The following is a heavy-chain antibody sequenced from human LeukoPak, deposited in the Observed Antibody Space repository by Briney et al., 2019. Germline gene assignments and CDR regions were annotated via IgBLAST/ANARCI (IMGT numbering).Heavy chain of an antibody. Sequence: GGSLRLSCAASGFIFSDYGMHWVRQAPGKGLEWVAIIFYDGNNKYYADSVKGRFTIFRDNSKNTLYPQMNTLRAEDTAIYYCAKDGGTVGATTHWYSGLWGRGTLVTVSS. CDR1: GFIFSDYG. J-gene: IGHJ2*01. V-gene: IGHV3-33*06. CDR2: IFYDGNNK. D-gene: IGHD1-26*01. CDR3: AKDGGTVGATTHWYSGL.